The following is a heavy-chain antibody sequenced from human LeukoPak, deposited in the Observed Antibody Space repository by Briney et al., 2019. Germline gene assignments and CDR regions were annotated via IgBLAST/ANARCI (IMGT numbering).Heavy chain of an antibody. V-gene: IGHV1-69*04. Sequence: ASVKVSCKASGGTFSSYAISWVRQAPGQGREWMGRNIPILGIANYAQKFQGRVTITADKSTSTAYMELSSLRSEDTAVYYCARGLTAMVISIAFDIWGQGTMVTVSS. CDR2: NIPILGIA. J-gene: IGHJ3*02. CDR3: ARGLTAMVISIAFDI. D-gene: IGHD5-18*01. CDR1: GGTFSSYA.